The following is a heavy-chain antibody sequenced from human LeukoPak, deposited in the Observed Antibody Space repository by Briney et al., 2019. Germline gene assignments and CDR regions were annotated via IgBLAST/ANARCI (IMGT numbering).Heavy chain of an antibody. D-gene: IGHD3-22*01. CDR3: ARDLYDSSGYYQNWFNP. CDR2: ISHDGSNK. J-gene: IGHJ5*02. V-gene: IGHV3-33*01. CDR1: GFTFSSYG. Sequence: GGSLRLSCAASGFTFSSYGMHWVRQAPGKGLEWVAVISHDGSNKYYADSVKGRFTISRDNSKNTLYLQMNSLRAEDTAVYYRARDLYDSSGYYQNWFNPWGQGTLVTVSS.